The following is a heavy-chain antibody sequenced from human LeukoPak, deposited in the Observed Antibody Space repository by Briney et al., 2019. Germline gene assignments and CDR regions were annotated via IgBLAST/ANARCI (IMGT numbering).Heavy chain of an antibody. CDR3: ARQWGWFTSGWWLDTFDV. D-gene: IGHD6-19*01. CDR1: GFTFSTSW. J-gene: IGHJ3*01. Sequence: GGSLRLSCVTSGFTFSTSWMNWVRQAPGKGLEWVANIKEDGSVKNYADSVKGQFTISRDNAKNSLYLQINCLRAEDTAVYYCARQWGWFTSGWWLDTFDVWGQGSMVIVSS. V-gene: IGHV3-7*01. CDR2: IKEDGSVK.